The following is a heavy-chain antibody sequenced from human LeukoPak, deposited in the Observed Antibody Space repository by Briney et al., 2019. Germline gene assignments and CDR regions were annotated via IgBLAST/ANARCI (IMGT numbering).Heavy chain of an antibody. CDR2: IYHSGSA. CDR3: ASAGHDGIGYKVC. J-gene: IGHJ4*02. V-gene: IGHV4-4*02. Sequence: SETLSLACAVSGGSISSSNWWSWVRQPPGKGLEWIGEIYHSGSANYNPSLKSRVTISVDKSKNQFSLRLSSVTAADTAVYYCASAGHDGIGYKVCWGQGTLVTVSS. CDR1: GGSISSSNW. D-gene: IGHD3-22*01.